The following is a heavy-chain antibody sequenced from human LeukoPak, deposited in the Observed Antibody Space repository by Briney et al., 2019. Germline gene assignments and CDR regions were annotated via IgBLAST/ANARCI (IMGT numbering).Heavy chain of an antibody. CDR2: INHSGST. V-gene: IGHV4-34*01. CDR1: GGSFSGYY. Sequence: SETLSLTCAVYGGSFSGYYWSWIRQPPGKGLEWIGEINHSGSTNYNPSLKSRVTISVDTSENQFSLKLSSVTAADTAVYYCARGRRYSRGIVVAINYFDYWGQGTLVTVSS. CDR3: ARGRRYSRGIVVAINYFDY. J-gene: IGHJ4*02. D-gene: IGHD3-22*01.